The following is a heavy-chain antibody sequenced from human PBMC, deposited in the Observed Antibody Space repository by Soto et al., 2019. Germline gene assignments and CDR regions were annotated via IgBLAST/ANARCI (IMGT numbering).Heavy chain of an antibody. CDR1: GFSLSARPVA. J-gene: IGHJ4*02. V-gene: IGHV2-5*02. CDR3: VHRAGIDGNWNGGYFAY. D-gene: IGHD1-1*01. CDR2: IYWDDDK. Sequence: QITLRESGPTRVKPTQTLTLTCTFSGFSLSARPVAVGWIRQPPGKALERLALIYWDDDKRYSPSLMSRLTITKDTSKHQVVLTITHLDPLDTAIYYCVHRAGIDGNWNGGYFAYWGQGALVTVSS.